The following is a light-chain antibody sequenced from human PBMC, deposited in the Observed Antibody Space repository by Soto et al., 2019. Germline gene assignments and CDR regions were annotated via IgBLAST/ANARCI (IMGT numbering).Light chain of an antibody. CDR3: QVCYIMTTNYV. J-gene: IGLJ1*01. Sequence: SYELTQSPSVSVAPEKTATITCGGNNIGNKRVHWYRQKPGQAPVLLISYDSDRPSGIPERFSGSNSGNTATLTISRVEPGDEADYYWQVCYIMTTNYVFGSGTKLPVL. CDR1: NIGNKR. V-gene: IGLV3-21*04. CDR2: YDS.